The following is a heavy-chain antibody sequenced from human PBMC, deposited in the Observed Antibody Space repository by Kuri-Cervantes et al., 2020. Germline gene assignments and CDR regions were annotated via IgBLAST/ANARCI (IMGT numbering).Heavy chain of an antibody. CDR1: GFTFNTYA. CDR3: AKDTAWELPTPDAFDT. Sequence: GGSLRLSCAASGFTFNTYAMHWVRQAPGKGLEWVAVISYDGNNKYYADSVKGRFTISRDNSKNTLYLQMNSLRAEDTAVYYCAKDTAWELPTPDAFDTWGQGTMVTVSS. J-gene: IGHJ3*02. D-gene: IGHD1-26*01. V-gene: IGHV3-30-3*01. CDR2: ISYDGNNK.